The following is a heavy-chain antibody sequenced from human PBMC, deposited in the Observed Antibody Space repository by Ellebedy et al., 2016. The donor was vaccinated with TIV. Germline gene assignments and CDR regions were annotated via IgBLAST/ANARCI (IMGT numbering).Heavy chain of an antibody. V-gene: IGHV3-53*01. Sequence: GESLKISCAASGFIVGPNYMTWVRQAPGKGLEWVSVIYSDGSTYYADSVKGRLPIPRDNSKNTLYLQMNSLRTEDTAVYYCGRTDYGDSYYFDNWGQGTLVTVSS. D-gene: IGHD4-17*01. CDR1: GFIVGPNY. J-gene: IGHJ4*02. CDR2: IYSDGST. CDR3: GRTDYGDSYYFDN.